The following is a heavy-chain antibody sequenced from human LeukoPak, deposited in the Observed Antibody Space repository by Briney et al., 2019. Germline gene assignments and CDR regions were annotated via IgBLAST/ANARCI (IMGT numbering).Heavy chain of an antibody. J-gene: IGHJ4*02. CDR2: IIPIFGTA. D-gene: IGHD6-13*01. CDR1: GGTFSSYA. V-gene: IGHV1-69*05. Sequence: SVKVSCKASGGTFSSYAISWVRQAPGQGIERMGRIIPIFGTANYAQKFQGRVTITTDESTSKDYMELSSLRSEDTAVYYCARAARAPGYSSSWSPFDYWGQGTLVTVSS. CDR3: ARAARAPGYSSSWSPFDY.